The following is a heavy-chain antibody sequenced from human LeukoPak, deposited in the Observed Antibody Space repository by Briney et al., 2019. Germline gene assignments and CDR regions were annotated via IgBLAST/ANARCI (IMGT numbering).Heavy chain of an antibody. CDR2: IYYSGST. V-gene: IGHV4-59*01. J-gene: IGHJ4*02. D-gene: IGHD3-22*01. Sequence: SETLSLTCTVSGGSISSYYWSWIRQPPGKGLEWIGYIYYSGSTNYNPSLKSRVTISVDTSKNQFSLKLSSVTAADTAVYYCARDTAGGYYDSSGFDYWGQGTLVTVSS. CDR1: GGSISSYY. CDR3: ARDTAGGYYDSSGFDY.